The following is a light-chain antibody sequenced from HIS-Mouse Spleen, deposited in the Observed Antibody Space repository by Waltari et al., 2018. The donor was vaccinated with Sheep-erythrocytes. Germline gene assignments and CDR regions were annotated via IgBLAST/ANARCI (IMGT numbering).Light chain of an antibody. Sequence: SYELTQPPSVSVSPGQTARITCPGDALPKKYAYWYQHNSGQAPVLVIDEDSKRPSGIPERFSGSTSGTMATLTISGAQVEDEADYYCYSTDSSGNHWVFGGGTKLTVL. CDR1: ALPKKY. CDR2: EDS. J-gene: IGLJ3*02. V-gene: IGLV3-10*01. CDR3: YSTDSSGNHWV.